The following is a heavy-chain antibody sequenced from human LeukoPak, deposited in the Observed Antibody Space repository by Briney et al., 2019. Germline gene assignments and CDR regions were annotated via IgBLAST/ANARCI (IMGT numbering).Heavy chain of an antibody. V-gene: IGHV3-7*04. Sequence: GGSLRLSCAASGLTFSSHWMTWVRQAPGKGLEWVANIKQDGSKKSYVDSVKGRFTISRDNAKNSLYLQMNSLRAEDTAIYYCTRVGYIDEGIDYWGQGTLVTVSS. CDR1: GLTFSSHW. D-gene: IGHD5-24*01. CDR2: IKQDGSKK. CDR3: TRVGYIDEGIDY. J-gene: IGHJ4*02.